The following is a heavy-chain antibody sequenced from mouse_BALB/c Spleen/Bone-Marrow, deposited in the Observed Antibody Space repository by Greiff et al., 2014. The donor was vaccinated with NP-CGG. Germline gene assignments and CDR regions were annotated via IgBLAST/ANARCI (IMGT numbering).Heavy chain of an antibody. CDR2: IRNKANGYTT. Sequence: VQLKDSGGGLVQPGGPLRLSCATSGFTFTDYYMSWVRQPPGKALEWLGFIRNKANGYTTEYSASVKGRFTISRDNSQSILYLQMNTLRAEDSATYYCARDKNYGSYWYFDVWGAGTTVTVSS. CDR1: GFTFTDYY. CDR3: ARDKNYGSYWYFDV. D-gene: IGHD2-1*01. V-gene: IGHV7-3*02. J-gene: IGHJ1*01.